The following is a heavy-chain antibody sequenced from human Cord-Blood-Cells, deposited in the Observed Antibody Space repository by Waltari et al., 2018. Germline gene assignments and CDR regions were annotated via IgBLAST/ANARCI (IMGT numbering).Heavy chain of an antibody. Sequence: QVQLVQSGAEVKKPGASVKVSCKASGYTFTGYYIHWVRKAPGQGLEWKGWINPNSGGTNYAQKFQGWVTMTRDTSISTAYMELSRLRSDDTAVYYCARVKGPLTGDYYYYYGMDVWGQGTTVTVSS. CDR1: GYTFTGYY. V-gene: IGHV1-2*04. CDR3: ARVKGPLTGDYYYYYGMDV. D-gene: IGHD7-27*01. CDR2: INPNSGGT. J-gene: IGHJ6*02.